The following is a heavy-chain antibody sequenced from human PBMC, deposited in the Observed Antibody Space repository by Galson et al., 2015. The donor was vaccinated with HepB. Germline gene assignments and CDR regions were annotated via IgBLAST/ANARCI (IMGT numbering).Heavy chain of an antibody. CDR2: IGWITATI. J-gene: IGHJ3*02. D-gene: IGHD2-15*01. Sequence: SLRLSCAVSRFTFDDYAMHWVRQVPGKGLEWVAGIGWITATIGYAESVKGRFTISRENAKNSLYLQMNSLRAEDTALYYCAKDIRYCASGSCNGDAFDIWGQGTMVTVSS. CDR1: RFTFDDYA. CDR3: AKDIRYCASGSCNGDAFDI. V-gene: IGHV3-9*01.